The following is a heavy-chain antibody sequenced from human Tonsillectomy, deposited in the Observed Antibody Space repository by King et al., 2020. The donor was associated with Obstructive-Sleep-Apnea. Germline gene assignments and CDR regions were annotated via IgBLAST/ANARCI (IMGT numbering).Heavy chain of an antibody. J-gene: IGHJ5*02. CDR2: IYPADSDT. CDR1: GYSFTSYW. Sequence: QLVQSGAEVKKPGESLQISCKGSGYSFTSYWIGWVRQMPGKGLEWMGIIYPADSDTRYSPSFQGQVTISADKSISTAYLQWSSLKASDTAMYYCARSKVYCSGGSCYPTYNWFDPWGQGTLVTVSS. CDR3: ARSKVYCSGGSCYPTYNWFDP. D-gene: IGHD2-15*01. V-gene: IGHV5-51*01.